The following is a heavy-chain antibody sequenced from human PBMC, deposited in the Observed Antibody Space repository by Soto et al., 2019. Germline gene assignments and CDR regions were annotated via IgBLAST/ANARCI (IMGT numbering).Heavy chain of an antibody. CDR3: ATERYGRAFDN. CDR1: GFTFSSYG. V-gene: IGHV3-30*03. Sequence: QVQLVESGGGVVQPGRSLRLSCAASGFTFSSYGMHWVRQAPGKGLEWVAVISYDGSNKYYADSVKGRFTFSRDNSKNTLDLQMCRLSAEDTVGYYCATERYGRAFDNWAQGTLVTVSS. CDR2: ISYDGSNK. J-gene: IGHJ4*02. D-gene: IGHD1-26*01.